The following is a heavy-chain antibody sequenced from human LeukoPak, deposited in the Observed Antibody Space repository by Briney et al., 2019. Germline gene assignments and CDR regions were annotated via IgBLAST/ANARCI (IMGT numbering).Heavy chain of an antibody. CDR1: GFPPSSYS. V-gene: IGHV3-48*01. J-gene: IGHJ4*02. Sequence: GGCLRLSCADPGFPPSSYSINWVREAPGKGLEWVSYINIDSITVNYADSVKGRFTISRDNAKNSLYLQMNSLRAEDTAVYYCSAAKFDNWGQGTLVTVSS. CDR3: SAAKFDN. CDR2: INIDSITV.